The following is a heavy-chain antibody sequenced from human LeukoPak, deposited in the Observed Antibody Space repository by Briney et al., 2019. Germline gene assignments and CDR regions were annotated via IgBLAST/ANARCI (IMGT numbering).Heavy chain of an antibody. CDR2: ISSSGSTK. CDR3: ARDGHAYGRGSPHY. D-gene: IGHD3-10*01. CDR1: GFTFSDYY. V-gene: IGHV3-11*01. J-gene: IGHJ4*02. Sequence: GGSLRLSCAASGFTFSDYYMSWIRHAAWKRLECVSYISSSGSTKYYADSVKGRFTISRDNAKNSYLQMNSLRAEDTAVYYCARDGHAYGRGSPHYWGQGTLVTVSS.